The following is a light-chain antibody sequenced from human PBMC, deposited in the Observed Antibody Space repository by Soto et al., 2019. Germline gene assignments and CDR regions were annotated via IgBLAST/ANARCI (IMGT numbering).Light chain of an antibody. CDR1: SSNIGRNY. V-gene: IGLV1-47*01. CDR2: RNN. CDR3: AAWDNSLSGVV. Sequence: QSVLTQPPSASGTPGQRVTITCSGRSSNIGRNYVYWYQQLPGTAPKLLIYRNNQRPSGVPDRFSASKSGSSASLAISGLRSEDELNYFCAAWDNSLSGVVFGGGAQLTVL. J-gene: IGLJ3*02.